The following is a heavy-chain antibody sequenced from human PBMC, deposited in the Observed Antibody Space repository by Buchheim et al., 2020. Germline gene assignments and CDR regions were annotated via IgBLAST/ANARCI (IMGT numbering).Heavy chain of an antibody. CDR3: AKELFYGMDV. J-gene: IGHJ6*02. V-gene: IGHV3-30*18. Sequence: VQLVESGGGVVQPGRSLRLSCAASGFIFSNYDMHWVRQAPGKGLEWVAGLSYDGTNKYYADSVGGRFTISRDNFENTVYLQMNSLRAEDTAVYYCAKELFYGMDVWGQGTT. CDR2: LSYDGTNK. CDR1: GFIFSNYD.